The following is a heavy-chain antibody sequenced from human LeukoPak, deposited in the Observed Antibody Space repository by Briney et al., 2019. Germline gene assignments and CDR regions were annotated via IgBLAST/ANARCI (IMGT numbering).Heavy chain of an antibody. D-gene: IGHD2-2*01. Sequence: HPSETLSLTCTVSGGSISSGGYYWSWIRQHLGKGLEWIGYIYYSGSTYYNPSLKSRVTISVDTSKNQFSLKLSSVTAADTAVYYCARDGSSTSSPVSVWGQGTTVTVSS. V-gene: IGHV4-31*03. CDR2: IYYSGST. CDR1: GGSISSGGYY. CDR3: ARDGSSTSSPVSV. J-gene: IGHJ6*02.